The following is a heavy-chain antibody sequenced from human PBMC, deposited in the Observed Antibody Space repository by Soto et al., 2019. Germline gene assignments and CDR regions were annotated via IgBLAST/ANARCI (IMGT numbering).Heavy chain of an antibody. CDR2: ISSSSSTI. CDR3: ASLGYSGYEHFDY. Sequence: EVQLVESGGGLVQPGGSLRLSCAASGFTFSSYSMNWVRQAPGKGLEWVSYISSSSSTIYYADSVKGRFTISRDNAKNSLYLHMNSLRAEVTAVYYCASLGYSGYEHFDYWGQGTLVTVSS. CDR1: GFTFSSYS. J-gene: IGHJ4*02. V-gene: IGHV3-48*01. D-gene: IGHD5-12*01.